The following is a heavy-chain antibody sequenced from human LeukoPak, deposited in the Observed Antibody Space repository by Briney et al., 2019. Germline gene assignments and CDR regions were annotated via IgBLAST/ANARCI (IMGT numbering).Heavy chain of an antibody. V-gene: IGHV3-23*01. CDR2: LSGSGGST. CDR3: ARDPVDDILTGYGLHDY. J-gene: IGHJ4*02. CDR1: GFIFSNYA. D-gene: IGHD3-9*01. Sequence: GGSLRLSCGASGFIFSNYAMSWVRQAPGKGLEWVSGLSGSGGSTYYADSVKGRLTISRDNSKNTLYLQMGSLRAEDMAVYYCARDPVDDILTGYGLHDYWGQGTLVTVSS.